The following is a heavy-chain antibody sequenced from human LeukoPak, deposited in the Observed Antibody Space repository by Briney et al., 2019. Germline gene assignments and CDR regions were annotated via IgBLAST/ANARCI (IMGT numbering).Heavy chain of an antibody. CDR3: ARDSPIAAPRPFDY. Sequence: SGGSLRLSCAASGFTFSSYSMNWVRQAPGKGLEWVSYISSSSSTIYYADSVKGRFTISRDNAKNSLYLQMNSLRAEDTAVYYCARDSPIAAPRPFDYWGQGTLVTVSS. CDR1: GFTFSSYS. V-gene: IGHV3-48*01. CDR2: ISSSSSTI. J-gene: IGHJ4*02. D-gene: IGHD6-6*01.